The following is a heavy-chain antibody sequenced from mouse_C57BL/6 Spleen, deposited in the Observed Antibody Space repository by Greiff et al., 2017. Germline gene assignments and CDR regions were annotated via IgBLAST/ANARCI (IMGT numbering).Heavy chain of an antibody. Sequence: QVQLQQSGAELVMPGASVKLSCKASGYTFTSYWMHWVKPRPGQGLEWIGEIDPSDSYTNYNQKFKGKSTLTVDKSSSTAYMQLSSLTSEDSAVYYCARAGITTVADFDYWGQGTTLTVSS. CDR3: ARAGITTVADFDY. CDR2: IDPSDSYT. V-gene: IGHV1-69*01. CDR1: GYTFTSYW. J-gene: IGHJ2*01. D-gene: IGHD1-1*01.